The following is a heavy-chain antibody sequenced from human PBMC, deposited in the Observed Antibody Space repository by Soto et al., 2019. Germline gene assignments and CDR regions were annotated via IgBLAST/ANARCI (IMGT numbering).Heavy chain of an antibody. J-gene: IGHJ5*02. CDR2: IYWDDDK. V-gene: IGHV2-5*02. CDR1: GFSLSTSGVG. CDR3: AHRRRVCSGNRCYSIWFDP. D-gene: IGHD2-15*01. Sequence: SGPTLVNPTQTLTLTCTFSGFSLSTSGVGVGWIRQPPGKALEWLALIYWDDDKRYSPSLKSRLTITKDTSKNQVVLTMTNMDPVDTATYYCAHRRRVCSGNRCYSIWFDPWGQGTLVTFSS.